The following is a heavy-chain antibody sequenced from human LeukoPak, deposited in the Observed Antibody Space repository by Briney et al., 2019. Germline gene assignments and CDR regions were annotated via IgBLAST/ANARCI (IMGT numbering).Heavy chain of an antibody. D-gene: IGHD3-16*01. V-gene: IGHV7-4-1*02. J-gene: IGHJ6*02. CDR3: ARDLGDGTSPPYVDV. Sequence: ASVTVSCKASGYTFSNYTLNWVRQAPGQGLEWMGWIDTNTGNPTYAQGFIGRFVFSLDTSVTTAYLQISSLKTEDTAVYYCARDLGDGTSPPYVDVWGQGTTVTVSS. CDR1: GYTFSNYT. CDR2: IDTNTGNP.